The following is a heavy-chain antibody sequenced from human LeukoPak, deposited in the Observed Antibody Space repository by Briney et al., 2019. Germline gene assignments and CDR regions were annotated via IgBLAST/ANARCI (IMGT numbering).Heavy chain of an antibody. CDR3: AKDRSYGAFEI. D-gene: IGHD3-10*01. CDR2: ISGSGGRT. CDR1: GFTFSNHG. V-gene: IGHV3-23*01. J-gene: IGHJ3*02. Sequence: GGTLRLSCAASGFTFSNHGMDWVRQAPGKGLEWVSGISGSGGRTYYADSVKGRFTISRDNSKNTVYLQMNSLRAEDTAVYYCAKDRSYGAFEIWGQGTMVTVSS.